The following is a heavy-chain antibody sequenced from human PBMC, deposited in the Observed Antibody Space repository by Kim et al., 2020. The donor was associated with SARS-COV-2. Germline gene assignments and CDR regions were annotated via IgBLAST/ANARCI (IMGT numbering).Heavy chain of an antibody. V-gene: IGHV3-30*18. D-gene: IGHD3-16*01. CDR2: ISYDGSNK. Sequence: GGSLRLSCAASGFTFNSYGMHWVRQAPGKGLEWVAVISYDGSNKYYADSVKGRFTISRDNSKNTLYLQMNSLRAEDTAVYYCAKEARLYGYFDYWGQGTLVTVSS. CDR1: GFTFNSYG. CDR3: AKEARLYGYFDY. J-gene: IGHJ4*02.